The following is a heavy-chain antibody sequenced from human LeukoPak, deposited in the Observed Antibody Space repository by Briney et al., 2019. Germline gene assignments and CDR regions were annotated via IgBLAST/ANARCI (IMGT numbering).Heavy chain of an antibody. Sequence: SETLSLTCTVSGCSISSSSYYWCVLRQPPKRPLGWSGSIYYSGSTYYHPSLKSRVTISVDTSKNQFSLKLSSVTAADTAVYYCARHEMATIIGNWFDPWGQGTLVTVSS. D-gene: IGHD5-24*01. J-gene: IGHJ5*02. CDR1: GCSISSSSYY. CDR2: IYYSGST. CDR3: ARHEMATIIGNWFDP. V-gene: IGHV4-39*01.